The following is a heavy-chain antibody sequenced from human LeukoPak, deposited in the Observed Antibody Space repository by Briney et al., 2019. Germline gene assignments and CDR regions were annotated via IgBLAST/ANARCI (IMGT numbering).Heavy chain of an antibody. V-gene: IGHV3-15*01. Sequence: GGSLRLSCAASGFTFWNVWMSWVRQAPGKGPEWVARSRRKTEGGTTDYNAPVKGRFTISRDDSKNTLYLQMNSLKNEDTAVYYCTTDSNWGFFDWGQGTLVTVSS. CDR2: SRRKTEGGTT. CDR1: GFTFWNVW. J-gene: IGHJ4*02. CDR3: TTDSNWGFFD. D-gene: IGHD7-27*01.